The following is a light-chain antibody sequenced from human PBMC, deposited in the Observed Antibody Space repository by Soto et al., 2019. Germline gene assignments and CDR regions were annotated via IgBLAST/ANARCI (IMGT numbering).Light chain of an antibody. CDR1: SSNIGAGYD. CDR3: QSYDSSLSGSV. V-gene: IGLV1-40*01. CDR2: GNS. J-gene: IGLJ3*02. Sequence: QSVLTQPPSVSGAPGQRVTISCTGSSSNIGAGYDVHWCQQLPGTAPKLLICGNSNRPSGVPDRFSGSKSGTSASLAITGLQAEDEADYYCQSYDSSLSGSVFGGGTKLTVL.